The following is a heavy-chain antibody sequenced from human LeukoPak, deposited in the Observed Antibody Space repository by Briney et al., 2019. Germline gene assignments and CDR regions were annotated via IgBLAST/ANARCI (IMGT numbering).Heavy chain of an antibody. D-gene: IGHD3-22*01. V-gene: IGHV4-59*01. CDR3: ARDGYYYDSSGYYTSR. Sequence: SETLSLTCTVSGGSISSYYWSWIRQPPGKGLEWIGYIYYSGSTNYNPSLKSRVTISVDTSKNQFSLKLSSVTAADTAVYYCARDGYYYDSSGYYTSRWGQGTLVTVSS. J-gene: IGHJ4*02. CDR1: GGSISSYY. CDR2: IYYSGST.